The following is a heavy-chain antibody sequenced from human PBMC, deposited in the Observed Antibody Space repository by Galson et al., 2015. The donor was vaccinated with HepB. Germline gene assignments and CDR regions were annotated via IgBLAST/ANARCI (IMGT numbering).Heavy chain of an antibody. J-gene: IGHJ4*02. CDR2: MYFSGST. Sequence: SETLSLTCTVSGGSISDYYWNWIRQPPGKGLEWIGYMYFSGSTNYNPSLKSRVTISKDASKNQFSLKVSSVTDADTAVYYCARAVYTSIRYHFDSWGQGTLVTVSS. V-gene: IGHV4-59*01. D-gene: IGHD6-13*01. CDR3: ARAVYTSIRYHFDS. CDR1: GGSISDYY.